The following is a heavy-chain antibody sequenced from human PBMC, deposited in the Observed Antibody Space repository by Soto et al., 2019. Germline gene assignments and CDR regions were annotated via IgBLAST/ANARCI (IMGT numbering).Heavy chain of an antibody. J-gene: IGHJ4*02. D-gene: IGHD2-2*01. V-gene: IGHV3-23*01. Sequence: GGSLRLSCAASGFTFSSYAMSWVRQAPGKGLEWVSAISGSGGSTYYADSVKGRFTISRDNSKNTLYLQMNSLRAEDTAVYYCAKGDRNIVVVPAAIFDYWGQGTLVTVS. CDR1: GFTFSSYA. CDR3: AKGDRNIVVVPAAIFDY. CDR2: ISGSGGST.